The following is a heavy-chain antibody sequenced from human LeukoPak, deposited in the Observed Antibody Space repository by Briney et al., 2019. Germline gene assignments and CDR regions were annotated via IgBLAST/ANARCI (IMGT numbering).Heavy chain of an antibody. CDR2: ITSGHST. J-gene: IGHJ4*02. V-gene: IGHV3-23*01. CDR1: GRTFSRHG. Sequence: GGALTLSCAASGRTFSRHGLSWVRQAPGKGLEWVSTITSGHSTYYSGSVKGRFTISRDNSKDTLFLQMNSLSAEDTAVYYCAKDSSGYEGSWGQGTLVTVSS. D-gene: IGHD3-10*01. CDR3: AKDSSGYEGS.